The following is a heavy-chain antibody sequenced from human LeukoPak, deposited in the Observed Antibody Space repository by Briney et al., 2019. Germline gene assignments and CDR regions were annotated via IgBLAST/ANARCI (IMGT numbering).Heavy chain of an antibody. Sequence: ASVKVSCKASGYSLTSSDINWVRQATGQGLEWMGWMNLYSGHTGYAQKFQGRVTITRDTSISTAYMELSSLRSEDTAVYYCARGVDYAFWSGTAYSYYYMDVWGKGTTVTVSS. D-gene: IGHD3-3*01. CDR2: MNLYSGHT. CDR3: ARGVDYAFWSGTAYSYYYMDV. V-gene: IGHV1-8*03. CDR1: GYSLTSSD. J-gene: IGHJ6*03.